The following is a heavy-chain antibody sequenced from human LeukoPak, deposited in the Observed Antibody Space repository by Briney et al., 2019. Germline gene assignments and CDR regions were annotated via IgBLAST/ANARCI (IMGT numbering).Heavy chain of an antibody. CDR3: AKDIGPAAISYYGMDV. V-gene: IGHV3-30*18. CDR2: ISYDGSNK. J-gene: IGHJ6*02. Sequence: GGSLRLSCAASGFTFSSYGMHWVRQAPGKGLEWVAVISYDGSNKYYADSVKGRFTISRDNSKNTLYLQMNSLRAEDTALYYCAKDIGPAAISYYGMDVWGQGTTVTVSS. D-gene: IGHD2-2*01. CDR1: GFTFSSYG.